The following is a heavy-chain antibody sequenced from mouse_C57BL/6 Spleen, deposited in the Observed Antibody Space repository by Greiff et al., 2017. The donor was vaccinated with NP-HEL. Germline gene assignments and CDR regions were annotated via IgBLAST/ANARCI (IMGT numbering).Heavy chain of an antibody. Sequence: EVQLQQSGAELVKPGASVKLSCTASGFNIKDYYMHWVKQRTEQGLEWIGRIDPEAGETKYAPKFQGKATITADTSSNTAYLQLSSLTSEDTAVYYCARREGNYYVDYWGQGTTLTVSS. CDR3: ARREGNYYVDY. J-gene: IGHJ2*01. CDR1: GFNIKDYY. CDR2: IDPEAGET. V-gene: IGHV14-2*01. D-gene: IGHD2-1*01.